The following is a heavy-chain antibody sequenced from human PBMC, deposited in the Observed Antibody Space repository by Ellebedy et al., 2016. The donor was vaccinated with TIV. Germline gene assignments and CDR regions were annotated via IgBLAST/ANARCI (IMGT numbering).Heavy chain of an antibody. D-gene: IGHD4-17*01. CDR3: AKEGNGDYVYYFYGMDV. V-gene: IGHV3-23*01. CDR1: GFTFSNYA. Sequence: GESLKISXAASGFTFSNYAMSWVRQAPGKGLEWVSTLSGSGSSAYYADSVKGRFTISRDNSKNTLSLQMNSLRAEDTAVYYCAKEGNGDYVYYFYGMDVWGQGTTVTVSS. J-gene: IGHJ6*02. CDR2: LSGSGSSA.